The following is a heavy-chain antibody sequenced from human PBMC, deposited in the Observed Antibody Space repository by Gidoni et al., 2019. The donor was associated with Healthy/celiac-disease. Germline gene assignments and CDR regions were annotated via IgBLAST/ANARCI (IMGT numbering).Heavy chain of an antibody. CDR2: IYYNGRT. CDR3: ARGRDPETVLLPFNY. J-gene: IGHJ4*02. CDR1: DGSISTYY. V-gene: IGHV4-59*01. Sequence: QVQLQESGPGLVKPSETLSLTCTVSDGSISTYYWSWIRQPPGKGLEWIGYIYYNGRTNYNPSLKSRVTISVDTSKNQFSLKLSSVTAADTAVYYCARGRDPETVLLPFNYWGQGTLVTVSS. D-gene: IGHD3-22*01.